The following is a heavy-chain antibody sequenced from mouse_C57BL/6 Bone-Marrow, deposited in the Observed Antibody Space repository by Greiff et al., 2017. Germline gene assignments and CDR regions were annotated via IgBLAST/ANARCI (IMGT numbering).Heavy chain of an antibody. CDR1: GYTFTSYW. D-gene: IGHD1-3*01. J-gene: IGHJ3*01. CDR2: IHPNSGST. CDR3: ARSGSSWFAY. Sequence: QVQLQQPGAELVKPGASVKLSCKASGYTFTSYWMHWVKQRPGQGLEWIGMIHPNSGSTNYNEKFKSKATLTVDKSSSTVYMQLSSLTSEDSAVYYCARSGSSWFAYWGQGTLVTVSA. V-gene: IGHV1-64*01.